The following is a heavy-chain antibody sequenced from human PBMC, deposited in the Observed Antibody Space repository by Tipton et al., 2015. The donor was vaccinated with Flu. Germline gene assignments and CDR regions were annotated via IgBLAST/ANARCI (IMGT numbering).Heavy chain of an antibody. Sequence: LVQSSETLSLTCTVSGGSISSSSYYWGWVRQPPGKGLEWIGTIDYSGSAYYSPSLKSRVTISVDTSKNQVSLILTSVTAADTAVYYCAREKDILTGLSGMDVWGQGTTVTVSS. J-gene: IGHJ6*02. CDR2: IDYSGSA. CDR3: AREKDILTGLSGMDV. CDR1: GGSISSSSYY. D-gene: IGHD3-9*01. V-gene: IGHV4-39*07.